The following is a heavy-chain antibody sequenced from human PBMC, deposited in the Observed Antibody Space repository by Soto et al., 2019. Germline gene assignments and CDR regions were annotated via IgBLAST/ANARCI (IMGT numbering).Heavy chain of an antibody. Sequence: ASVKVSCKASGYTFTSYGISWVRQAPGQGLEWMGWISAYNGNTNYAQKLQGRVTMTTDTSTSTAYMELRSLRSDDTAVYYCARDDKYYDFRSGHRYGMDVWGQGTTVTVSS. CDR2: ISAYNGNT. J-gene: IGHJ6*02. D-gene: IGHD3-3*01. V-gene: IGHV1-18*04. CDR3: ARDDKYYDFRSGHRYGMDV. CDR1: GYTFTSYG.